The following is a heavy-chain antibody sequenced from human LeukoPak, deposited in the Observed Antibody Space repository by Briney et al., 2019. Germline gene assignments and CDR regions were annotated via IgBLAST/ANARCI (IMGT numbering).Heavy chain of an antibody. CDR2: IKQDGSEK. V-gene: IGHV3-7*01. J-gene: IGHJ5*02. CDR1: GFTFRSSW. CDR3: ARALLSSSAS. D-gene: IGHD6-13*01. Sequence: AGGSLRLSCAASGFTFRSSWMSWVRQGPGKGLEWVANIKQDGSEKYYVDPVKGRFTISRDNAENSLYLQMNSLRAEDTAVYYCARALLSSSASWGQGTLVTVSS.